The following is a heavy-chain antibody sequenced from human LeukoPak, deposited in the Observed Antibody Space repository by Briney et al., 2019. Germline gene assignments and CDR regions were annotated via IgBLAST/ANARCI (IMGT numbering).Heavy chain of an antibody. V-gene: IGHV1-2*02. D-gene: IGHD1-26*01. J-gene: IGHJ5*02. Sequence: GASVKVSCKASGYTFTGYYMHWVRQAPRQGIEWMGWINRNSGAPNNAQKFQARVTMTRDTSISTAYMELSKLRSDDTAVYYCARDALSGSYAHYNWFDPWGQGTLVTVSS. CDR2: INRNSGAP. CDR3: ARDALSGSYAHYNWFDP. CDR1: GYTFTGYY.